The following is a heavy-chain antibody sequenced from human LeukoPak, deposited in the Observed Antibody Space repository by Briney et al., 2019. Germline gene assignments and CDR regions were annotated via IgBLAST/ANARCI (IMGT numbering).Heavy chain of an antibody. V-gene: IGHV1-2*02. CDR1: GHSFTAYY. D-gene: IGHD1-1*01. J-gene: IGHJ4*02. Sequence: ASVKVSCKTSGHSFTAYYMHWVRQAPGQGLEWLGYVKPYNGDTKIAQKFQGRVTVTRDTSISTASMELNRLTSDDTAVYYCARVWGPTATFDYWGQGTLVTVSS. CDR2: VKPYNGDT. CDR3: ARVWGPTATFDY.